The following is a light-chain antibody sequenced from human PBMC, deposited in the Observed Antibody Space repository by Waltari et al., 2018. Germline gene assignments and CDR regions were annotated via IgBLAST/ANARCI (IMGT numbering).Light chain of an antibody. Sequence: QSVLTQPPSASGTPGQSVTISCSGSISNIGTPYLYRYQQLPGTAPKPLIHVTHQRPSGVPDRFSASKSGTSASLAISGLRFEDEADYYCATRDEGPTVVFGGGTKLTVL. CDR1: ISNIGTPY. V-gene: IGLV1-47*01. J-gene: IGLJ2*01. CDR2: VTH. CDR3: ATRDEGPTVV.